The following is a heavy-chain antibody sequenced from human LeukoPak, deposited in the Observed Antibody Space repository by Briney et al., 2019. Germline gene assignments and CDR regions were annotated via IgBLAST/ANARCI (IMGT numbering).Heavy chain of an antibody. CDR1: GYSISSGYY. Sequence: PSETLSLTCTVSGYSISSGYYWGWIRQPPGKGLEWIGSIYYSGSTYYNPSLKSRVTISVDTSKNQFSLKLSSVTAADTAVYYCARLSTVTTSFDYWGQGTLVTVSS. CDR2: IYYSGST. CDR3: ARLSTVTTSFDY. V-gene: IGHV4-38-2*02. J-gene: IGHJ4*02. D-gene: IGHD4-17*01.